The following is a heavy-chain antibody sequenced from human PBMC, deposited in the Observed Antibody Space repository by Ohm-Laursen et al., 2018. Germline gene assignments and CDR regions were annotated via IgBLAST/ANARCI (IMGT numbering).Heavy chain of an antibody. CDR3: AKESYYYDSSGYYAPPYDAFDI. J-gene: IGHJ3*02. V-gene: IGHV3-23*01. CDR2: ISPIGDYI. CDR1: GFSFSRNA. D-gene: IGHD3-22*01. Sequence: SLRLSCAASGFSFSRNAMTWVRQAPGKGLEWVSSISPIGDYIYYGGPVKGRFTVSRDNSKNTLYLQMNSLRAEDTAVYYCAKESYYYDSSGYYAPPYDAFDIWGQGTMVTVSS.